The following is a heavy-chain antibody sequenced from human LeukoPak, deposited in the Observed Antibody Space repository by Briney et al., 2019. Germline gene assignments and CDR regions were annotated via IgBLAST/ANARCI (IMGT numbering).Heavy chain of an antibody. CDR2: ITGRGGST. V-gene: IGHV3-23*01. CDR1: GFTFSTYA. D-gene: IGHD6-19*01. Sequence: GGSLRLSCAASGFTFSTYATTCVRHAPRKGLEWVSSITGRGGSTYYGDSVKGRFTISRDNSENTVFLQMDRLRAEDTAVYYCARCRPDSSGSADYWGQGTLVTVSP. CDR3: ARCRPDSSGSADY. J-gene: IGHJ4*02.